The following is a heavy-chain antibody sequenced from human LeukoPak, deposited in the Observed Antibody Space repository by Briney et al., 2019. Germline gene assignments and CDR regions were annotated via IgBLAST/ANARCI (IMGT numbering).Heavy chain of an antibody. Sequence: SEILSLTCTVSGGSISSRSYYWGWIRQPPGKGLEWIGSIYYSGSTYYNPSLKSRVTISVDTSKNQFSLKLSSVTAADTAVYYCARRLRIAAPRAFDIWGQGTMVTVSS. CDR1: GGSISSRSYY. V-gene: IGHV4-39*01. CDR2: IYYSGST. J-gene: IGHJ3*02. D-gene: IGHD6-6*01. CDR3: ARRLRIAAPRAFDI.